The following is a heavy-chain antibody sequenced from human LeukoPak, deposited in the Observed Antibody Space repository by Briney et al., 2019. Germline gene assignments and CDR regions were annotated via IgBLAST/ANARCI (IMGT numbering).Heavy chain of an antibody. J-gene: IGHJ4*02. D-gene: IGHD3-3*01. CDR1: GFTFSDSA. Sequence: PGGSLRLSCAASGFTFSDSAMHWVRQASGKGLEWVGRIRSKANNYATAYAASVKGRFTVSRDDSKNTAYLQMNSLKTEDTAVYYCTRFYDFGLDYWGQGTLVTVSS. CDR3: TRFYDFGLDY. V-gene: IGHV3-73*01. CDR2: IRSKANNYAT.